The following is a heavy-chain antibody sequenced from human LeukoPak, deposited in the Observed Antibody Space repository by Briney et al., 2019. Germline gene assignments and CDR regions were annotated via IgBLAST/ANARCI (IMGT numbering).Heavy chain of an antibody. V-gene: IGHV4-59*03. CDR1: GGPLSAYY. J-gene: IGHJ4*02. Sequence: SETLSLTCTVPGGPLSAYYWTWIRQPPAKGLEWIGYIYDNGNTNYNPSLKSRVTISVDTSKNQFSLKLSSVTAADTAVYYCATGETGSTLGGYWGQGTLVTVSS. CDR3: ATGETGSTLGGY. D-gene: IGHD1-1*01. CDR2: IYDNGNT.